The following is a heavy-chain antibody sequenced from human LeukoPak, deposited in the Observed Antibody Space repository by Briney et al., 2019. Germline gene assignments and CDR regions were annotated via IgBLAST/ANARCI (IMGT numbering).Heavy chain of an antibody. CDR2: IIPIFGTA. Sequence: ASVKVSCKASGYTFTSYGISWVRQAPGQGLEWMGGIIPIFGTANYAQKFQGRVTITTDESTSTAYMELSSLRSEDTAVYYCASGYDSSGYYPRRAFDIWGQGTMVTVSS. V-gene: IGHV1-69*05. J-gene: IGHJ3*02. D-gene: IGHD3-22*01. CDR3: ASGYDSSGYYPRRAFDI. CDR1: GYTFTSYG.